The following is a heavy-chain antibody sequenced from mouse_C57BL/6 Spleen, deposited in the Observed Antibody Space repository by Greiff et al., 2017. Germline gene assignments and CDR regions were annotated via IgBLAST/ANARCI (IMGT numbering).Heavy chain of an antibody. Sequence: DVMLVESGGGLVKPGGSLKLSCAASGFTFSSYAMSWVRQTPEKRLEWVATISDGGSYTYYPDNVKGRFTISRDNAKNNLYLQMSHLKSEDTAVYYCARAPFYGKCVGFAYWGQGTLVTVSA. D-gene: IGHD2-1*01. CDR1: GFTFSSYA. V-gene: IGHV5-4*03. CDR3: ARAPFYGKCVGFAY. J-gene: IGHJ3*01. CDR2: ISDGGSYT.